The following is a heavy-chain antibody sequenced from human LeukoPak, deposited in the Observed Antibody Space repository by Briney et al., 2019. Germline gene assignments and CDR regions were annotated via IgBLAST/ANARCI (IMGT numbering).Heavy chain of an antibody. V-gene: IGHV3-74*01. Sequence: AGGSLRLSCAASGFTLSSYWMHWVRQAPGKGLVWVSRINSDGNSTTYADSVKGRFTISRDNAKNTLYLQMNSLRAEDTAVYYCARVAYYYDSSGYLSYWGQGTLVTVSS. J-gene: IGHJ4*02. D-gene: IGHD3-22*01. CDR2: INSDGNST. CDR3: ARVAYYYDSSGYLSY. CDR1: GFTLSSYW.